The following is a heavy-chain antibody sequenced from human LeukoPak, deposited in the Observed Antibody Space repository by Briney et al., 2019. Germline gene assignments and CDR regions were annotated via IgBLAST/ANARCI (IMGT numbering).Heavy chain of an antibody. CDR3: VKVYYDSSGYYYDY. Sequence: PGGSLRLSCSASGFTFSSYGMHWVRQAPGKGLEYVSAITTNGGSTFYADSVKGRFTISRDNSKNTLYLQMSSLRAEDTAVYYCVKVYYDSSGYYYDYWGQGTLVTVSS. V-gene: IGHV3-64D*09. CDR1: GFTFSSYG. D-gene: IGHD3-22*01. CDR2: ITTNGGST. J-gene: IGHJ4*02.